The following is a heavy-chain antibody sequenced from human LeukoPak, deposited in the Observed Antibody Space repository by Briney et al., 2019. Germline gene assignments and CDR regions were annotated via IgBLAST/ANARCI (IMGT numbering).Heavy chain of an antibody. CDR2: IYKSGAV. CDR1: GDYTTSYC. V-gene: IGHV4-59*01. Sequence: SETLSLTCSVSGDYTTSYCWSWIRQSPGKGLECLGLIYKSGAVNYHPSFRSRLFMSVDRSKTQVSLRLRSVTAADTAVYYCASGKYFYDDAGSVNRASRTALDLWARGTMVIVSS. J-gene: IGHJ3*01. D-gene: IGHD3-16*01. CDR3: ASGKYFYDDAGSVNRASRTALDL.